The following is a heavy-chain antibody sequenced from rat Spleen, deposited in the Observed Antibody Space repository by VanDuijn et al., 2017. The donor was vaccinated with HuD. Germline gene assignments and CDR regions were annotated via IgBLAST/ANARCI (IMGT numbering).Heavy chain of an antibody. V-gene: IGHV2-1*01. CDR2: IWGDGNT. J-gene: IGHJ2*01. D-gene: IGHD1-2*01. CDR1: GFSLTSNS. CDR3: TRSGYYYSSYVPFFDY. Sequence: QVQLKESGPGLVQTSQTLSLTCTVSGFSLTSNSVHWVRQPPGKGLEWMGGIWGDGNTDYNSGLKSRLSISRDTSKSQVFLKMNSLQTDDTAIYFCTRSGYYYSSYVPFFDYWGQGVMVTVSS.